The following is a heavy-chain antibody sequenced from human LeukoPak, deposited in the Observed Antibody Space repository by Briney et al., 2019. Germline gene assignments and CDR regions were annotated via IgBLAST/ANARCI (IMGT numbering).Heavy chain of an antibody. J-gene: IGHJ4*02. Sequence: GGSLRLSCAASGFTFSSYGMHWVRQAPGKGLEWVAFIWYDGSNKYYADSVKGRFTISRDNSKNTLYLQMNSLRAEDTAVYYCAKDPDSSSWYFDYWGQGTLVTVSS. CDR1: GFTFSSYG. V-gene: IGHV3-30*02. CDR3: AKDPDSSSWYFDY. CDR2: IWYDGSNK. D-gene: IGHD6-13*01.